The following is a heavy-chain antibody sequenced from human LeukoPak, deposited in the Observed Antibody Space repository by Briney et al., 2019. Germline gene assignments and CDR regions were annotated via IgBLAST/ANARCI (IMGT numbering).Heavy chain of an antibody. J-gene: IGHJ3*02. CDR2: IWYDGSNK. Sequence: GGSLRLSCAASGFTFSSYGMHWVRQAPGKGLEWVAVIWYDGSNKYYADSVKGRFTIPRDNSKNTLYLQMNSLRAEDTAVYYCARDEVRLGESNDAFDIWGQGTMVTVSS. CDR3: ARDEVRLGESNDAFDI. CDR1: GFTFSSYG. D-gene: IGHD3-16*01. V-gene: IGHV3-33*01.